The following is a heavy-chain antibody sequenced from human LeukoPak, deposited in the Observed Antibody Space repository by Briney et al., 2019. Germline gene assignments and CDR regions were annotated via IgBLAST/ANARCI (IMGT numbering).Heavy chain of an antibody. Sequence: SETLSLTCTVSGGSISSSSYYWGWIRQPPGKGLEWIGSIYYSGSTYYNPSLKSRVTISVDTSKNQFSLKLSSVTAADTAVYYCEMTTGRYDSSGYLGAFDIWGQGTMVTVSS. CDR2: IYYSGST. CDR1: GGSISSSSYY. V-gene: IGHV4-39*01. CDR3: EMTTGRYDSSGYLGAFDI. J-gene: IGHJ3*02. D-gene: IGHD3-22*01.